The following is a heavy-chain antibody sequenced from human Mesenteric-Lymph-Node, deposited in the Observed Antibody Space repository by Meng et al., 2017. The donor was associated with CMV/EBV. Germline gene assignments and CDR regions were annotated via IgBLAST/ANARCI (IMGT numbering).Heavy chain of an antibody. CDR2: IYYSGTA. D-gene: IGHD3-22*01. Sequence: TVSGGSISGAGYYCRWIRQHPGKGLEWIGYIYYSGTASYNPSLKSRVTMSVDTSKNQFSLKLTSVTAADTALYYCASDTSGYYHFHYWGQGTLVTVSS. J-gene: IGHJ4*02. CDR1: GGSISGAGYY. V-gene: IGHV4-31*03. CDR3: ASDTSGYYHFHY.